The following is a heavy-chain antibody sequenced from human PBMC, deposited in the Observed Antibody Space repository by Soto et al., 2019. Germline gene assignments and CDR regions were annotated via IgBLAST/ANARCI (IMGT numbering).Heavy chain of an antibody. J-gene: IGHJ4*02. Sequence: EVQLVESGGGLVQPGGSLRLSCAASGFTFSTYWMTWVRQAPGKGLEWVANIKEDGSDKNYVDSVKGRFTISGDNAKNSLYLQMNSLRVEDTALYYCARGGSESDYWGQGTLVIVSS. CDR2: IKEDGSDK. CDR1: GFTFSTYW. V-gene: IGHV3-7*01. CDR3: ARGGSESDY.